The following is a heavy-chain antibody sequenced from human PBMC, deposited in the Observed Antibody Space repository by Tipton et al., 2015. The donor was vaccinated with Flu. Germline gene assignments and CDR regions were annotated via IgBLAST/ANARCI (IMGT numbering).Heavy chain of an antibody. Sequence: SLRLSCAASGFSVGSNYMSWVRQAPGKGLEWVSVIYSGGSTYYADSVKGRFTISRDNSKLYLQMNSLRAEDTAVYYCASRRGGDYPYFDYWGQGTLVTVSS. CDR3: ASRRGGDYPYFDY. D-gene: IGHD4-17*01. CDR1: GFSVGSNY. V-gene: IGHV3-53*01. J-gene: IGHJ4*02. CDR2: IYSGGST.